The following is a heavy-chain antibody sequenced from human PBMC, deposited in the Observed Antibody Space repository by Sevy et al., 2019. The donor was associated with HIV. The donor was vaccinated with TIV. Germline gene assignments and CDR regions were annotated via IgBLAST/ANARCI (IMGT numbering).Heavy chain of an antibody. CDR3: ATTKDYYDSSGSPFDY. CDR2: FDPEDGET. J-gene: IGHJ4*02. Sequence: ASVKVSCKVSGYTLTQLSMRWVRQAPGKGLEWMGSFDPEDGETLYAQNFQGGVTMTEDTSTDTAYMALSSLRSEDTAIYYCATTKDYYDSSGSPFDYWGQGTLVTVSS. V-gene: IGHV1-24*01. D-gene: IGHD3-22*01. CDR1: GYTLTQLS.